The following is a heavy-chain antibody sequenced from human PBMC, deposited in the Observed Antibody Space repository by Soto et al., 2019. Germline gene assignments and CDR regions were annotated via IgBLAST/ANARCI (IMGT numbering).Heavy chain of an antibody. J-gene: IGHJ4*02. CDR3: AQDLLADRGPFLWDY. Sequence: GGSLRLSCAASGFTFSSYAMSWVRQAPGKGLEWVSAISGSGVRTYYADSVKGRFTISRDNSKNTLYLQMNSLRAEDTAVYYCAQDLLADRGPFLWDYWVQGTLVTVSS. D-gene: IGHD2-21*01. CDR1: GFTFSSYA. CDR2: ISGSGVRT. V-gene: IGHV3-23*01.